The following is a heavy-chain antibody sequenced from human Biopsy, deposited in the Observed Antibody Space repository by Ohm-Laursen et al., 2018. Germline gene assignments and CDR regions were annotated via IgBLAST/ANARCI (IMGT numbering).Heavy chain of an antibody. D-gene: IGHD5/OR15-5a*01. J-gene: IGHJ3*02. CDR2: IYNSGST. Sequence: SETLSLTCTVSGGSMSSYYWSWIRQPPGQGLERIGYIYNSGSTNYNPSLKSRVTISVAVDTSKSQFSLRLSSVTAADTAMYYCARGEAGVYDALDIWGQGTMVIVSS. V-gene: IGHV4-59*01. CDR3: ARGEAGVYDALDI. CDR1: GGSMSSYY.